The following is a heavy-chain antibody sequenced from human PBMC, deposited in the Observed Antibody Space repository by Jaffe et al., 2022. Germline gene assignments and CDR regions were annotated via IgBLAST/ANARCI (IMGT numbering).Heavy chain of an antibody. D-gene: IGHD2-15*01. Sequence: EVQLVESGGGLVQPGRSLRLSCTASGFTFGDYAMSWVRQAPGKGLEWVGFIRSKAFGGTTEYAASVKGRFTISTDDSKSIAYLQMNSLKTEDTAVYYCTRAAQGYCSGGSCSKYYYYYYMDVWGKGTTVTVSS. J-gene: IGHJ6*03. CDR1: GFTFGDYA. V-gene: IGHV3-49*04. CDR3: TRAAQGYCSGGSCSKYYYYYYMDV. CDR2: IRSKAFGGTT.